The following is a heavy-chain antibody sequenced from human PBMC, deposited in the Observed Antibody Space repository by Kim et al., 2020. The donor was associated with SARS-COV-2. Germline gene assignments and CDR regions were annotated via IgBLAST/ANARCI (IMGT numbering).Heavy chain of an antibody. J-gene: IGHJ6*02. CDR3: ARRGSYYDSSGYPYYYYYYGMDV. V-gene: IGHV3-11*03. CDR2: ISSSSSYT. CDR1: GFTFSDYY. Sequence: GGSLRLSCAASGFTFSDYYMSWIRQAPGKGLEWVSYISSSSSYTNYADSVKGRFTISRDNAKNSLYLQMNSLRAEDTAVYYCARRGSYYDSSGYPYYYYYYGMDVWGQGTTVTVSS. D-gene: IGHD3-22*01.